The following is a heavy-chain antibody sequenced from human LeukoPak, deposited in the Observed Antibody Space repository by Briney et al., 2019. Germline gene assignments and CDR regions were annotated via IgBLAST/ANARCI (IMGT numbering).Heavy chain of an antibody. V-gene: IGHV4-59*01. CDR2: IYYSGST. Sequence: SETLSLTCTVSGGSISSYYRSWIRQPPGKGLEWIGYIYYSGSTNYNPSLKSRVTISVDTSKNQFSLKLSSVTAADTAVYYCARAPTSWYDYWGQGTLVTVSS. CDR1: GGSISSYY. CDR3: ARAPTSWYDY. D-gene: IGHD6-13*01. J-gene: IGHJ4*02.